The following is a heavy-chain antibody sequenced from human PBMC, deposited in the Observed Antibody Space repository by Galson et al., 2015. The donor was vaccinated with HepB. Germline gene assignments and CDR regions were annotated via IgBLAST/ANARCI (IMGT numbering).Heavy chain of an antibody. CDR1: GFTFSSYA. CDR3: ARGHGPFVGANLFDY. V-gene: IGHV3-30*04. J-gene: IGHJ4*02. CDR2: ISYDGSNK. Sequence: SLRLSCAASGFTFSSYAMHWVRQAPGKGLEWVAVISYDGSNKYYADSVKGRFTISRDNSKNTLYLQMNSLRAEDTAVYYCARGHGPFVGANLFDYWGQGTLVTVSS. D-gene: IGHD1-26*01.